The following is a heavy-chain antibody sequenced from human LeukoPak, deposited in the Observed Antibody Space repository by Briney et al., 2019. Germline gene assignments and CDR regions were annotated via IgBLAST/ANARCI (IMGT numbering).Heavy chain of an antibody. J-gene: IGHJ4*02. CDR3: ATAPIYYYDSSGYYVPLDY. V-gene: IGHV3-7*01. D-gene: IGHD3-22*01. CDR1: GFTFSSYW. CDR2: IKQDGSEK. Sequence: GGSLRLSCAASGFTFSSYWMNWVRQAPGKGLEWVANIKQDGSEKYYVDSVKGRFTISRDNAKNSLHLQMNSLRAEDTAVYYCATAPIYYYDSSGYYVPLDYWGQGTLVTVSS.